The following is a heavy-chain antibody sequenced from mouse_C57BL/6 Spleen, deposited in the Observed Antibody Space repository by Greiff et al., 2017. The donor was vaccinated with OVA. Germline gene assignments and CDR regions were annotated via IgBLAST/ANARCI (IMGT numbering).Heavy chain of an antibody. J-gene: IGHJ2*01. D-gene: IGHD1-1*01. CDR2: ISYDGSN. V-gene: IGHV3-6*01. CDR3: ARVFITTVVADY. CDR1: GYSITSGYY. Sequence: VQLKESGPGLVKPSQSLSLTCSVTGYSITSGYYWNWIRQFPGNKLEWMGYISYDGSNNYNPSLKNRISITRDTSKNQFFLKLNSVTTEDTATYYCARVFITTVVADYWGQGTTLTVSS.